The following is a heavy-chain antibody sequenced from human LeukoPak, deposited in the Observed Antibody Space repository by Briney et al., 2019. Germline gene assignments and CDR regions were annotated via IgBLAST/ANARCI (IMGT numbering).Heavy chain of an antibody. D-gene: IGHD3-3*01. J-gene: IGHJ4*02. CDR2: INHSGST. Sequence: SETLSLTCAVYGGSFSGYYWSWIRQPPGKGLEWIGEINHSGSTNYNPSLKSRVTISVDTSKNQFSLKLSSVTAADTAVYYCARVNTIFGVVYNYFDYWGQGTLVTVSS. CDR3: ARVNTIFGVVYNYFDY. CDR1: GGSFSGYY. V-gene: IGHV4-34*01.